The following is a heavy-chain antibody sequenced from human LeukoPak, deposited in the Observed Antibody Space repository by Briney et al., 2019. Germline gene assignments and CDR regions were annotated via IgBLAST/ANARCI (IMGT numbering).Heavy chain of an antibody. J-gene: IGHJ3*02. V-gene: IGHV4-59*08. D-gene: IGHD3-9*01. Sequence: SETLSLTCSVSGGSISSYYWSWIRQPPGKGLEWIGYIYYSRSTNYNPFLKSRVTISVDTSKNQFSLNLSSATAADTAVYYCARLDLDAFDIWGQGTMVTVSS. CDR2: IYYSRST. CDR3: ARLDLDAFDI. CDR1: GGSISSYY.